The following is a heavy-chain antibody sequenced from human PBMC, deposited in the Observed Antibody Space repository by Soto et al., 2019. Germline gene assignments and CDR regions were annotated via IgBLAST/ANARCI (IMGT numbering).Heavy chain of an antibody. D-gene: IGHD5-18*01. Sequence: QVQLVQSGAEVKKPGSSVKVSFKASGGTFSSYAISWVRQAPGQGLEWMGGIIPIFGTANYAQKFQGRVTITADESTSTAYMEVSSLRSEDTAVYYCARDDVDTAMPYGMDVWGQGTTVTVSS. J-gene: IGHJ6*02. CDR1: GGTFSSYA. CDR2: IIPIFGTA. CDR3: ARDDVDTAMPYGMDV. V-gene: IGHV1-69*12.